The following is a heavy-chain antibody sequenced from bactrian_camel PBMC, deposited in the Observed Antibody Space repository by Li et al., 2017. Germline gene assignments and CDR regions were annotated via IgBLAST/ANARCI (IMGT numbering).Heavy chain of an antibody. Sequence: HVQLVESGGSSVQAGGSLRLSCAASELIVGDICMGWFRQGAGKEREGVGIIVSDGRTALADSVKGRFTISRDNAKNTLYLQMNNLQTDDTAVYYCSITSWNWGQGTQVTVS. D-gene: IGHD7*01. J-gene: IGHJ4*01. V-gene: IGHV3S53*01. CDR2: IVSDGRT. CDR3: SITSWN. CDR1: ELIVGDIC.